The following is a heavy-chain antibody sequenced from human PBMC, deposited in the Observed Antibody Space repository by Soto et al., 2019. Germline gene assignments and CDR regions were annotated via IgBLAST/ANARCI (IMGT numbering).Heavy chain of an antibody. V-gene: IGHV4-30-4*01. CDR3: VRRLAVKPRYDFEY. J-gene: IGHJ4*02. D-gene: IGHD6-19*01. Sequence: KPPGKDLEYIGYIYYTGSTYYNPSLNSRLTMSVDTSKNQFSLKLSSVTAADTAVYYCVRRLAVKPRYDFEYWGQGTLVIV. CDR2: IYYTGST.